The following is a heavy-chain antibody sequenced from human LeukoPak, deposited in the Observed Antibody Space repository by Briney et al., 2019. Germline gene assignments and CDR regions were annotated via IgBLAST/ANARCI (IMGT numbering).Heavy chain of an antibody. V-gene: IGHV1-46*01. CDR3: ASKAGYSSGWFDFDY. CDR1: GYTFTSYY. J-gene: IGHJ4*02. CDR2: INPSGGST. Sequence: ASVKVSCKASGYTFTSYYMHWVRQAPGQGLEWMGIINPSGGSTSYAQKFQGRVTMTRDMSTSTVYMELSSLRSEDTAVYYCASKAGYSSGWFDFDYWGQGTLVTVSS. D-gene: IGHD6-19*01.